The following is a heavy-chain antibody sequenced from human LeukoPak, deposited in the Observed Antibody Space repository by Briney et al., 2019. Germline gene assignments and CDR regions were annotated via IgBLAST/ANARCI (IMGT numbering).Heavy chain of an antibody. Sequence: GGSLRLSCAASGLSFRSYGMSWVRQAPGKGLEWVSGISGSGDNTHYTDSVKGRFTISRDNSKNTLYLQMNSLRVEDTAVYYCAKCWTSDGVCLNFDHWGQGALVTVSS. V-gene: IGHV3-23*01. CDR1: GLSFRSYG. J-gene: IGHJ4*02. CDR3: AKCWTSDGVCLNFDH. CDR2: ISGSGDNT. D-gene: IGHD2-8*01.